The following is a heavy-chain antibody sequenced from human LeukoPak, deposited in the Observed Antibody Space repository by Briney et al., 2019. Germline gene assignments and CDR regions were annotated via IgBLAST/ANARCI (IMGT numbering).Heavy chain of an antibody. J-gene: IGHJ5*01. V-gene: IGHV1-18*01. D-gene: IGHD2-2*01. CDR1: GYTFTSYG. Sequence: GASVKVSCKASGYTFTSYGISWVRQAPGQGLEWMGWISAYNGNTNYAQKLQGRVTMTTDTSTSTAYMELRSLRSDDTAVYYCARDALSCSSTSCPLASWGQGTLVTVSS. CDR2: ISAYNGNT. CDR3: ARDALSCSSTSCPLAS.